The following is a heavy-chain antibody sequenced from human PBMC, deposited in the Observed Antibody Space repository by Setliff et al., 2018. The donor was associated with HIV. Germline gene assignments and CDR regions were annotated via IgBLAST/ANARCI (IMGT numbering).Heavy chain of an antibody. Sequence: SETLSLTCAVYGGSFSGYYWSWIRQPPGKGLEWIGEINHSGSTNYNPSLKSRVTILVDKSKNHLSLDLTSVTAADSAVYYCASEQTYYDFWSGYYLGGVFDPWGQGTLVTVSS. J-gene: IGHJ5*02. CDR2: INHSGST. V-gene: IGHV4-34*01. CDR1: GGSFSGYY. D-gene: IGHD3-3*01. CDR3: ASEQTYYDFWSGYYLGGVFDP.